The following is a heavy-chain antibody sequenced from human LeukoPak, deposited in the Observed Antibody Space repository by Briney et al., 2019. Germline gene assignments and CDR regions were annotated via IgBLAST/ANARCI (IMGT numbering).Heavy chain of an antibody. J-gene: IGHJ3*02. CDR2: IKQDGSEK. V-gene: IGHV3-7*01. CDR3: ARAGSSSWYPLSFDI. Sequence: GGSLRLSCAASGFTVSTNYMSWVRQAPGKGLEWVANIKQDGSEKYYVDSVKGRFTISRDNAKNSLYLQMNSLRAEDTAVYYCARAGSSSWYPLSFDIWGQGTMVTVSS. CDR1: GFTVSTNY. D-gene: IGHD6-13*01.